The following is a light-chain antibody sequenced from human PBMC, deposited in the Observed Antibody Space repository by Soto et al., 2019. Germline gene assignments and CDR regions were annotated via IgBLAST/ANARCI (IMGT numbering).Light chain of an antibody. CDR1: QSVNSNF. CDR3: QQYWSSPLLYP. J-gene: IGKJ2*01. Sequence: EIVLTQSPGTLSLSPGERATLSCRASQSVNSNFLAWYQQKPGQAPRLLIYGSSTRAAGVPDRFSGSGSGTDCTFTISRLDPEDCSVYYCQQYWSSPLLYPVGQGTKL. V-gene: IGKV3-20*01. CDR2: GSS.